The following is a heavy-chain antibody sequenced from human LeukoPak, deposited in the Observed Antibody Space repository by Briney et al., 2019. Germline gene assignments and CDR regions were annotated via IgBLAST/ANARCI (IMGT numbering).Heavy chain of an antibody. V-gene: IGHV4-61*01. CDR3: ARDTAMKR. CDR2: IYYSGST. Sequence: PSETLSLTCTVSGGSISSSSYYWGWIRQPPGKGLEWIGYIYYSGSTNYNPSLKSRVTISVDTSKNQFSLKLSSVTAADTAVYYCARDTAMKRWGQGTLVTVSS. CDR1: GGSISSSSYY. J-gene: IGHJ4*02. D-gene: IGHD5-18*01.